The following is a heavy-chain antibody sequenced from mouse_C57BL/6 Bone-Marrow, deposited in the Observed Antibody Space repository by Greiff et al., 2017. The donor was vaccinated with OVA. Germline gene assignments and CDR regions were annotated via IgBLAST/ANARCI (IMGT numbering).Heavy chain of an antibody. CDR2: LRPNSGST. CDR3: ARSLYGCSSWDY. D-gene: IGHD1-1*01. V-gene: IGHV1-64*01. J-gene: IGHJ2*01. Sequence: VQLQQPGAELVKPGASVKLSCKASGYTFTSYWMPWVKQRPGQGLEWIGMLRPNSGSTNYNEKFKSKATLTVDNSASTASMQLSSLASEGSAVYYCARSLYGCSSWDYWGQGTTLTVSS. CDR1: GYTFTSYW.